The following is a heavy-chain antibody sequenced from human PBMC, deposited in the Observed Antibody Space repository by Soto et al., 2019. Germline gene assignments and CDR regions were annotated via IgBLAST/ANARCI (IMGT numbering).Heavy chain of an antibody. V-gene: IGHV3-21*01. CDR1: GFTFSSYS. CDR3: ARDLRSGWYEWEFDY. J-gene: IGHJ4*02. CDR2: ISSSSSYI. D-gene: IGHD6-19*01. Sequence: EVQLVESGGGLVKPGGSLRLSCAASGFTFSSYSMNWVRQAPGKGLEWVSSISSSSSYIYYADSVKGRFTISRDNAKNSLYLQMNSLRAEDTAVYYCARDLRSGWYEWEFDYWGQGTLVTGSS.